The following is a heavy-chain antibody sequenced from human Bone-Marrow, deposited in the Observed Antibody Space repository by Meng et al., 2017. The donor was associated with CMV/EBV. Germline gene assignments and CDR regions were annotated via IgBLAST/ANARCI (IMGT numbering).Heavy chain of an antibody. CDR2: ISVYNGNT. V-gene: IGHV1-18*01. CDR3: ADTGDPYSGSYYFDY. Sequence: ASVKVSCKASGYTFTSYGITWVRQAPGQGLEWMGWISVYNGNTNYAQMFQGRVTMTTDTSTSTAYMELRSLRSDDTAVYYCADTGDPYSGSYYFDYWGQGTLVTVSS. J-gene: IGHJ4*02. CDR1: GYTFTSYG. D-gene: IGHD1-26*01.